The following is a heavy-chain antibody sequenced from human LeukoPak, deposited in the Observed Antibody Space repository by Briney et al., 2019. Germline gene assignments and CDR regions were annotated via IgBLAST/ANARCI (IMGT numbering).Heavy chain of an antibody. CDR1: GGSFSDYF. D-gene: IGHD2-21*02. J-gene: IGHJ3*01. CDR2: IDDGGNT. CDR3: ARFVRITWGDWGDAFDV. V-gene: IGHV4-34*01. Sequence: PSETLSLMCTVSGGSFSDYFWSWIRQSPGKGLEWIGEIDDGGNTNYNPSLMSRVIVAMEKSKKQFSLVMRSVTAADTAVYYCARFVRITWGDWGDAFDVWGQGATVIVSS.